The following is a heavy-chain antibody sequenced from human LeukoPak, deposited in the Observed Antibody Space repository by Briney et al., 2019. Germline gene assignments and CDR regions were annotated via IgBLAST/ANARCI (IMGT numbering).Heavy chain of an antibody. CDR2: ISGSGST. D-gene: IGHD1-26*01. CDR3: AKGPYSGFS. CDR1: GFTFSRYS. Sequence: GGSLRLSCAASGFTFSRYSMNWVRQAPGKGLEWVSAISGSGSTNYADSVKGRFTISRDNSKNTLYLQMNSLRAEDTAVYYCAKGPYSGFSWGQGTLVTVSS. J-gene: IGHJ5*02. V-gene: IGHV3-23*01.